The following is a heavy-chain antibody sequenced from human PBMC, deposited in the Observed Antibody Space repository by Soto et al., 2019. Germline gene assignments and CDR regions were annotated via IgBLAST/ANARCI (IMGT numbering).Heavy chain of an antibody. CDR2: ISGSGGST. V-gene: IGHV3-23*01. Sequence: GGSLRLSCAASGLTFSSYAMSWVRQAPGKELEWVSAISGSGGSTYYADSVKGRFTISRDNSKDTLYLQVNSLRAEDTAVYYCAKASGYYDFWSGQNTNGVNDYWGQGTLVTVSS. D-gene: IGHD3-3*01. J-gene: IGHJ4*02. CDR1: GLTFSSYA. CDR3: AKASGYYDFWSGQNTNGVNDY.